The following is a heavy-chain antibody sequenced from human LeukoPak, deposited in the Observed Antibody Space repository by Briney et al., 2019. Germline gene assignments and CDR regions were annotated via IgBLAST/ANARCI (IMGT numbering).Heavy chain of an antibody. CDR1: GGSLSGYY. V-gene: IGHV4-34*01. J-gene: IGHJ4*02. D-gene: IGHD6-13*01. Sequence: SETLSLTCAVYGGSLSGYYCSWIRQTPGKGLEWIGEINHGGSTSYNPSLKSRLTISVGSANNHFSLRVTSVTAADTAVYYCARDHSSSSEDYWGQGTLVTVSS. CDR2: INHGGST. CDR3: ARDHSSSSEDY.